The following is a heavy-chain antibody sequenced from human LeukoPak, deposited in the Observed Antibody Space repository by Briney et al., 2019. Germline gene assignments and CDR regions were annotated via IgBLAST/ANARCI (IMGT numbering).Heavy chain of an antibody. V-gene: IGHV4-34*01. D-gene: IGHD3-22*01. CDR2: INHSVST. J-gene: IGHJ4*02. CDR1: GGSFSGYY. CDR3: ARGPHTGVNYYDSSGYYY. Sequence: PSETLSLTCAVYGGSFSGYYWSWIRQPPGKGLEWIGEINHSVSTNYNPSLKSRVTISVDPSKNQFSLKLSSVTAADTAVYYCARGPHTGVNYYDSSGYYYWGQGTLVTVSS.